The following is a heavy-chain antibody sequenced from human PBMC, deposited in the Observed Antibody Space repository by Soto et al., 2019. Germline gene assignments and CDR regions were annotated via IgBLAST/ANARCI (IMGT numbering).Heavy chain of an antibody. D-gene: IGHD3-3*01. CDR2: IYYSGST. Sequence: LSLTCTVSGGSISSGDYYWSWIRQPPGKGLEWIGYIYYSGSTYYNPSLKSRVTISVDTSKNQFSLKLSSVTAADTAVYYCARGFLEWSKYQGWFDPWGQGTLVTVSS. J-gene: IGHJ5*02. V-gene: IGHV4-30-4*01. CDR1: GGSISSGDYY. CDR3: ARGFLEWSKYQGWFDP.